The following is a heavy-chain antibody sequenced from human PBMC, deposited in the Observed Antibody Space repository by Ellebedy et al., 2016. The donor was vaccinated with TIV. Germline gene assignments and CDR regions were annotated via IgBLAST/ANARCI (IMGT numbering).Heavy chain of an antibody. CDR1: GYSFTSYW. J-gene: IGHJ3*02. D-gene: IGHD3-10*01. CDR2: IYPGDSDT. CDR3: ARGVPIEDGSGSYYESGFVAFDI. Sequence: PGGSLRLSCKGSGYSFTSYWIGWVRQMRGKGLEWMGIIYPGDSDTRYSPSFQGQVTISADKSISTAYLQWSSLKASDTAMYYCARGVPIEDGSGSYYESGFVAFDIWGQGTMVTVSS. V-gene: IGHV5-51*01.